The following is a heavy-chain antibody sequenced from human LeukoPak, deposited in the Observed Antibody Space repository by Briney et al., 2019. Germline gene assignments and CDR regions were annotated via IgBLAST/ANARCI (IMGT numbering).Heavy chain of an antibody. CDR3: ARVGSSSWYWKDYYGMDV. CDR2: INSDGSST. V-gene: IGHV3-74*01. J-gene: IGHJ6*02. D-gene: IGHD6-13*01. CDR1: GFTFSSYW. Sequence: GGSLRLSCAASGFTFSSYWMHWVRQAPGKGLVWVSRINSDGSSTSYADSVKGRFTISRDNAKNTLYLQMNSLRAEDTAVYYCARVGSSSWYWKDYYGMDVWGQGTTVTVSS.